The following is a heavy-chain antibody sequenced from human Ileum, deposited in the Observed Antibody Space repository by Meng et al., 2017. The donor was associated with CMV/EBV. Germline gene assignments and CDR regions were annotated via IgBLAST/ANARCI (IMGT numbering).Heavy chain of an antibody. CDR2: IYYSGSP. J-gene: IGHJ4*02. V-gene: IGHV4-30-4*08. CDR1: GGSITSGNYY. CDR3: VRQVVAASFDY. D-gene: IGHD2-15*01. Sequence: QGQLQDPGPVLVKPSQTLSLTCTVSGGSITSGNYYWSWIRQPPGRGLEWIGYIYYSGSPYYKPSLKSRVTISLDTSKNQFSLNLRSVTATDSAVYYCVRQVVAASFDYWGQGALVTVSS.